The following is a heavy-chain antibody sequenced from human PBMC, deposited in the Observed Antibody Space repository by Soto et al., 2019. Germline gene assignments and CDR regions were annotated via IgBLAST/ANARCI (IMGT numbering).Heavy chain of an antibody. J-gene: IGHJ4*01. CDR2: IYNSGST. CDR3: ARDSTWGIWYFDF. Sequence: SETLSLTCTVSGGYISTYYWNWIRQPPGKELEWIGYIYNSGSTNYNPSLKSRVTISVDMSKNQLSLKLSSVTAADTAIYYCARDSTWGIWYFDFWGHGTLVTVSS. CDR1: GGYISTYY. V-gene: IGHV4-59*01. D-gene: IGHD3-16*01.